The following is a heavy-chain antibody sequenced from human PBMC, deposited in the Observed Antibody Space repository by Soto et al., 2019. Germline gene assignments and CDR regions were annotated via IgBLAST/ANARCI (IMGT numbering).Heavy chain of an antibody. CDR1: GFTFSSYA. Sequence: GGSLRLSCAASGFTFSSYAMSWVRQAPGKGLEWVAVISYDGSNKYYADSVKGRFTISRDNSKNTLYLQMNSLRAEDTAVYYCAKDRRSGSDYWGQGTLVTVSS. V-gene: IGHV3-30*18. D-gene: IGHD3-3*01. J-gene: IGHJ4*02. CDR2: ISYDGSNK. CDR3: AKDRRSGSDY.